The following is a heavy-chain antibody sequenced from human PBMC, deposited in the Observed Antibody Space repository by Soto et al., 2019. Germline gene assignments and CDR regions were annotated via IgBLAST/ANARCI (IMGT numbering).Heavy chain of an antibody. Sequence: QVHLVESGGGVVQPGMSLRLSCVASGFSFSDSGMHWVRQAPGKGLEWVAAISYDGSNTYYADSVNDRFTISRDNSKNXXXXXXXXXXXXXXXXXXXXXXXXXXXXXXXSPEAFDVWGQGTVVSVSS. CDR1: GFSFSDSG. CDR2: ISYDGSNT. CDR3: XXXXXXXXXXXXSPEAFDV. V-gene: IGHV3-30*03. J-gene: IGHJ3*01.